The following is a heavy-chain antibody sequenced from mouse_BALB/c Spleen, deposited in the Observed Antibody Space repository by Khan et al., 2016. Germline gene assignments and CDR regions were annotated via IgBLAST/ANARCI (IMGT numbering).Heavy chain of an antibody. V-gene: IGHV9-2-1*01. CDR3: AMSTVVARNYYAMDY. Sequence: QIQLVESGPELKKPGETVKISCKASGYTFTDYSMHWVKQAPGKGLKWMGWINTETGEPTYTDSFKGRFAFSLETSTNNAYLEINNLKNEETSTYICAMSTVVARNYYAMDYWGQGTSVTVSS. D-gene: IGHD1-1*01. J-gene: IGHJ4*01. CDR1: GYTFTDYS. CDR2: INTETGEP.